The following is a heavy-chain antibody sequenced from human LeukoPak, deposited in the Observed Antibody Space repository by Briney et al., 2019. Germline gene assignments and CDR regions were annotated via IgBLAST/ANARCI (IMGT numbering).Heavy chain of an antibody. CDR1: GYSISSGYY. J-gene: IGHJ4*02. D-gene: IGHD4-17*01. V-gene: IGHV4-38-2*02. Sequence: KPSETLSLTCSVSGYSISSGYYWGWIRQPPGKGLEWIGSIYHSGSTYYNPSLKSRVTISVDTSNNQFSLKLNSMTAADTAVYYCARGHGDYLYYFDYWGQGTLVTVSS. CDR3: ARGHGDYLYYFDY. CDR2: IYHSGST.